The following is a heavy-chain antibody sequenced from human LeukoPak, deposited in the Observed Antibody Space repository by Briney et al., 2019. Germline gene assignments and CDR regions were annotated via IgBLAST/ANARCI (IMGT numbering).Heavy chain of an antibody. D-gene: IGHD2-2*01. CDR3: AKDLQPDWYQLPSDP. CDR1: GFTFSSYA. CDR2: ISGSGGST. V-gene: IGHV3-23*01. Sequence: GGSLRLSRAASGFTFSSYAMSWVRQAPGKGLEWVSAISGSGGSTYYADSVKGRFTISRDNSKNTLYLQMNSLRAEDTAVYYCAKDLQPDWYQLPSDPWGQGTLVTVSS. J-gene: IGHJ5*02.